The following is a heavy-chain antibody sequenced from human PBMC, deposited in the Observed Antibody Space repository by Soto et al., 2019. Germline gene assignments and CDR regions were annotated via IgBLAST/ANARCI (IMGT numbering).Heavy chain of an antibody. V-gene: IGHV6-1*01. Sequence: SQTLSLTCAISGDSVSSNSAAWNSIRQSPSRGLEWLGRTYYRSKWYNDYAVSVKSRITINPDTSRNQFSLQMNSVTPEDTAVYYCAREWYYYYGMDVWGQGTTVTVSS. CDR3: AREWYYYYGMDV. CDR2: TYYRSKWYN. J-gene: IGHJ6*02. CDR1: GDSVSSNSAA.